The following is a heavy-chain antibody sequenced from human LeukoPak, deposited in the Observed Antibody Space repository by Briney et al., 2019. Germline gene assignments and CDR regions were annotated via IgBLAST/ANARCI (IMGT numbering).Heavy chain of an antibody. V-gene: IGHV5-51*01. CDR2: IYPGDSDT. D-gene: IGHD2-2*01. CDR1: GYSSTSYW. Sequence: GDSLKISCKCSGYSSTSYWSGWVRQMPGKGLEWMGIIYPGDSDTRYSPSFQGQVTILVDKSISTAYLQWSSLKASDTAIYYCAKIDRQYCSRSSCYALDYWGQGTQVTVSS. J-gene: IGHJ4*02. CDR3: AKIDRQYCSRSSCYALDY.